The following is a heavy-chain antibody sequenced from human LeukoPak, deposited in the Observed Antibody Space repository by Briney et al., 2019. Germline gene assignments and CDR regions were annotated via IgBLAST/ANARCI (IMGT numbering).Heavy chain of an antibody. J-gene: IGHJ4*02. V-gene: IGHV4-34*01. CDR3: AGGGRITMVRGGHPYYFDY. Sequence: SETLSLTCAVYGGSFSGYYWSWIRQPPGKGLEWIGEINHSGSTNYNPSLKSRVTISVDTSKNQFSLKLSSVTAADTAVYYCAGGGRITMVRGGHPYYFDYWGQGTLVTVSS. D-gene: IGHD3-10*01. CDR2: INHSGST. CDR1: GGSFSGYY.